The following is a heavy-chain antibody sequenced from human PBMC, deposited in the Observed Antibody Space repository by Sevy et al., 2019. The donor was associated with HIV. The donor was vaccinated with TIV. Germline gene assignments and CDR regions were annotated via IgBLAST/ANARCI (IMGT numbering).Heavy chain of an antibody. CDR3: ATVGSYCITGVCYTSWFDP. CDR2: CDPEDGET. Sequence: ASVNVSCKVSGYTLTELSMHWVRQAPGKGLEWMGGCDPEDGETIYAQKFQGRVTMTEDTSTDTAYMELSSLRSAVTAVYSCATVGSYCITGVCYTSWFDPWGQGTLVTVSS. J-gene: IGHJ5*02. CDR1: GYTLTELS. D-gene: IGHD2-8*01. V-gene: IGHV1-24*01.